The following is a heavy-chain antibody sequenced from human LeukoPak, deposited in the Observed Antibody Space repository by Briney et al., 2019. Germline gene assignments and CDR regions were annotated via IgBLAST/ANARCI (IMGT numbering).Heavy chain of an antibody. D-gene: IGHD3-16*01. CDR1: GFTVSRNY. V-gene: IGHV3-53*01. Sequence: GGSLRLSCAASGFTVSRNYMNCVRQAPGKGLEWVSAMYADGRTYYADSVKGRFTISRDNSKNTLFLQMNSLRAEDTAVYYCARDASGGGIMDYWGQGTLVTVSS. J-gene: IGHJ4*02. CDR3: ARDASGGGIMDY. CDR2: MYADGRT.